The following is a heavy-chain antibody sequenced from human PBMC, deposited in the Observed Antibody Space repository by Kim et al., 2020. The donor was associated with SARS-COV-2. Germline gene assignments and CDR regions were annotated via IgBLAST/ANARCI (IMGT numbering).Heavy chain of an antibody. V-gene: IGHV3-7*01. J-gene: IGHJ4*02. D-gene: IGHD3-16*01. Sequence: GGSLRLSCAASGFTFSTYWMNWVRQSPEKGLEWVANITPEGKQKRLVALVKGRLPAPRDKARILYYLELKSLRVEDRAVFNCSGWGPRKTYWGQ. CDR3: SGWGPRKTY. CDR2: ITPEGKQK. CDR1: GFTFSTYW.